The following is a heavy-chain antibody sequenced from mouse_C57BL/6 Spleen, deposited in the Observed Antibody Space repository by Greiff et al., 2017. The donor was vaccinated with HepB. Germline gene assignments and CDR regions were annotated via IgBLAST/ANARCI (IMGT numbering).Heavy chain of an antibody. CDR1: GFTFSSYT. CDR2: ISGGGGNT. Sequence: EVKLVESGGGLVKPGGSLKLSCAASGFTFSSYTMSWVRRTPEKRLEWVATISGGGGNTYYPDSVKGRFTISRDNAKNTLYLQMSSLRSDDTALYYCARRAITTVVASYYFDYWGQGTTLTVSS. V-gene: IGHV5-9*01. D-gene: IGHD1-1*01. CDR3: ARRAITTVVASYYFDY. J-gene: IGHJ2*01.